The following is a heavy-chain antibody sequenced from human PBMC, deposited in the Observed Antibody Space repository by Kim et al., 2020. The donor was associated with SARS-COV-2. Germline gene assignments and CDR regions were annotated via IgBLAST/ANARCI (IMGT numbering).Heavy chain of an antibody. J-gene: IGHJ4*02. Sequence: AASVKGRFTISRDNAKNSLYLQMNSLRAEDTAVYYCASLPHSGYDHRFDYWGQGTLVTVSS. D-gene: IGHD5-12*01. CDR3: ASLPHSGYDHRFDY. V-gene: IGHV3-11*06.